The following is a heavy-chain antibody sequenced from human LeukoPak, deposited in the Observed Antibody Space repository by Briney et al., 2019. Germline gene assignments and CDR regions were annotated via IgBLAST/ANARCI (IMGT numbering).Heavy chain of an antibody. V-gene: IGHV1-58*01. CDR2: IVVGSGNT. CDR1: GFTFTSSA. D-gene: IGHD3-3*01. Sequence: GASVKVSCKASGFTFTSSAVQWVRQARGQRLEWIGWIVVGSGNTNYAQKFQERVTITRDMSTSTAYMELSSLRSEDTAVYYCAADSDQSQTYYDFWSGYWGGNYYMDVWGKGTTVTVSS. J-gene: IGHJ6*03. CDR3: AADSDQSQTYYDFWSGYWGGNYYMDV.